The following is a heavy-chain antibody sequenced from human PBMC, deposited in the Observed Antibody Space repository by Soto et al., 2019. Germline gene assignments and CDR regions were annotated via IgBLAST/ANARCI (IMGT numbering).Heavy chain of an antibody. D-gene: IGHD3-10*01. J-gene: IGHJ6*02. CDR1: GYGFTSYW. V-gene: IGHV5-10-1*01. CDR2: IDPSGSCT. CDR3: ARHYNFIGMDV. Sequence: GESLKISCKGSGYGFTSYWISWVRQMPGKGLEWMGRIDPSGSCTNYSPSFQGHVTISADKSISTAYLQWSSLKASDTAMYYCARHYNFIGMDVWGQGTTVTVSS.